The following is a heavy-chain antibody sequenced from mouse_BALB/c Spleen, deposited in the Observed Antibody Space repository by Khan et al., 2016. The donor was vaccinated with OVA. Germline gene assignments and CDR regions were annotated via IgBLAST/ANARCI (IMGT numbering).Heavy chain of an antibody. CDR2: INSNGGTS. CDR3: ARVYYRYDEGYWYFDV. D-gene: IGHD2-14*01. Sequence: EVELVESGGGLVQPGGSLKLSCAASGFTFSGYGMSWVRQTPDKRLELVATINSNGGTSYYPDSVKGRFTISRDNAKNTLHLQMSGLKSEDTAMYYCARVYYRYDEGYWYFDVWGAGTTVTVSS. CDR1: GFTFSGYG. J-gene: IGHJ1*01. V-gene: IGHV5-6-3*01.